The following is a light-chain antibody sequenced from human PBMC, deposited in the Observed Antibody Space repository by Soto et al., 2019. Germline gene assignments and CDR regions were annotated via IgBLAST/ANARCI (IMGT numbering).Light chain of an antibody. J-gene: IGKJ1*01. Sequence: DIQMTQSPSTLSASVGDRVTITCRASQSISDLLAWYQQKPEKAPKLLIYKASSLKSGVPSRFSGSGSGTEYTLTISSLQPDYFATYYCQQYNGYWTFGQGTKVEIK. CDR3: QQYNGYWT. CDR2: KAS. CDR1: QSISDL. V-gene: IGKV1-5*03.